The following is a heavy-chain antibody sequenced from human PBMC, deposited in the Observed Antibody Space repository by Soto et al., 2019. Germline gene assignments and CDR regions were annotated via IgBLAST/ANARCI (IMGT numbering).Heavy chain of an antibody. CDR1: GFIVSNYY. Sequence: PGGSLRLSCAASGFIVSNYYMSWVRQAPGRGLQWVSVIYTAGPTYYADSVQGRFTISRAKSKNTRYLQMNSLRAEDTAVYYCAKDSNDCTNGLCKGRGNYYYGIDVLGQGPTVTVSS. CDR2: IYTAGPT. CDR3: AKDSNDCTNGLCKGRGNYYYGIDV. V-gene: IGHV3-53*05. D-gene: IGHD2-8*01. J-gene: IGHJ6*02.